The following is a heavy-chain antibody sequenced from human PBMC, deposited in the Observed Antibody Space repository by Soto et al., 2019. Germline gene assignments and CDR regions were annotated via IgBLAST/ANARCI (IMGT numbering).Heavy chain of an antibody. CDR3: AKVSSSWYAGFFDL. V-gene: IGHV3-23*01. J-gene: IGHJ4*02. Sequence: EVQLLESGGGLVQPGGSLRLSCTASGFTFSSHAMTWVRQAPGKGLEWVSGLSDSGGSTYYADSVKGRFTISRDTPMNTLYLQMNTLRAEDTAVYYCAKVSSSWYAGFFDLWGQGTLVTVSS. CDR1: GFTFSSHA. D-gene: IGHD6-13*01. CDR2: LSDSGGST.